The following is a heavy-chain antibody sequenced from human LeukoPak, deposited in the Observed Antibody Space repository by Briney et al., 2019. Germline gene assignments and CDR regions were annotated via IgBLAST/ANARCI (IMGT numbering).Heavy chain of an antibody. CDR2: ISGSGGST. V-gene: IGHV3-23*01. J-gene: IGHJ4*02. D-gene: IGHD6-13*01. CDR3: AKDLDPLYSSSWYCFDY. Sequence: GGSLRLSCAASGFTFSSYAMSWVRQAPGKGLEWVSAISGSGGSTYYADSVKGRFTISRDNSKNTLYLQMNSLRAEDTAVYYCAKDLDPLYSSSWYCFDYWGQGTLVTVSS. CDR1: GFTFSSYA.